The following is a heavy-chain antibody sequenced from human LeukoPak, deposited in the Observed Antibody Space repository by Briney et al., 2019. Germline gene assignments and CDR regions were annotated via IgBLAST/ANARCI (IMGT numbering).Heavy chain of an antibody. CDR2: MNPNSGNT. V-gene: IGHV1-8*02. CDR3: ASHGSMSPMDV. D-gene: IGHD3-10*01. CDR1: GGTFSSYA. Sequence: ASVKVSCKASGGTFSSYAISWVRQAPGQGLEWMGWMNPNSGNTGYAQKFQGRVTMTRNTSISTAYMELSSLRSEDTAVYYCASHGSMSPMDVWGQGTTVTVSS. J-gene: IGHJ6*02.